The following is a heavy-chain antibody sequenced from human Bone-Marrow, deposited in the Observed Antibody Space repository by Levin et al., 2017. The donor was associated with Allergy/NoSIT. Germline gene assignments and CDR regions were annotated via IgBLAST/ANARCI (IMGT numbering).Heavy chain of an antibody. Sequence: GESLKISCAVSGFTVSSSYMSWVRQAPGKGLEWVSVIYSGGTTDYADSVKGRFTISRDNSKNTLYLQLNSLRPEDTAIYFCARESMGDCSSSMCYGYYFDYWGQGTLVIVSS. V-gene: IGHV3-66*01. J-gene: IGHJ4*02. CDR2: IYSGGTT. D-gene: IGHD2-2*01. CDR1: GFTVSSSY. CDR3: ARESMGDCSSSMCYGYYFDY.